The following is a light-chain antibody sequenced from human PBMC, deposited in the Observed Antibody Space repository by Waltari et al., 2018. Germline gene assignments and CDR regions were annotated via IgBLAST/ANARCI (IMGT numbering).Light chain of an antibody. J-gene: IGKJ4*01. Sequence: DIVMTQTPLSLPVTLGEPASISCRSSQSLLDSEDGNTYLEWYLQKPGQSPQLLIYEVSNRASGVPDRFSGSGSDTDFTLKISRVEAEDVVVYYCMQSLEFPLTFGGGTKVEIK. V-gene: IGKV2-40*01. CDR2: EVS. CDR3: MQSLEFPLT. CDR1: QSLLDSEDGNTY.